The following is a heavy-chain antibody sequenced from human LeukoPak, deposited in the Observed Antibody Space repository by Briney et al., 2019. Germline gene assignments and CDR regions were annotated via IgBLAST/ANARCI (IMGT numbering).Heavy chain of an antibody. Sequence: SETLSLTCAVYGGSFSGYYWSWIRQPPGKGREWIGEINHSGSTNYNPSLKSRVTITVDTSKKQFPLKLSSVTAADTAVYYCARGHGIHFGVGIDYWGQGTLVTVSS. D-gene: IGHD7-27*01. CDR1: GGSFSGYY. V-gene: IGHV4-34*01. CDR2: INHSGST. J-gene: IGHJ4*02. CDR3: ARGHGIHFGVGIDY.